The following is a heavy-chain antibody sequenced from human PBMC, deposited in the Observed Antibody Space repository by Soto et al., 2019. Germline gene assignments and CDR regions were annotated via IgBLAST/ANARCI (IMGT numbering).Heavy chain of an antibody. J-gene: IGHJ4*02. V-gene: IGHV2-5*02. D-gene: IGHD3-10*01. Sequence: QITLKESGPTLVKPTQTLTLTCSFSGFSLSTTGVGVGWIRQSPGKALEWLAIIYWDNDKRYSPSLKSRVTTTKDTSKHQVVLTVNNMDPVDTGAYYCARSLWFGELHWGQGALVTVSS. CDR2: IYWDNDK. CDR1: GFSLSTTGVG. CDR3: ARSLWFGELH.